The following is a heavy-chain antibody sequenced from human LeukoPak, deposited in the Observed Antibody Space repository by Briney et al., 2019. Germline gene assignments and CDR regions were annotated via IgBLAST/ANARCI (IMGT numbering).Heavy chain of an antibody. CDR2: INHSGST. CDR3: ASNTYDFWSGYYLPPGYFQH. J-gene: IGHJ1*01. D-gene: IGHD3-3*01. Sequence: SETLSLTCTVSGGSISSSSYYWSWIRQPPGKGLEWIGEINHSGSTNYNPSLKSRVTISVDTSKNQFSLKLSSVTAADTAVYYCASNTYDFWSGYYLPPGYFQHWGQGTLVTVSS. V-gene: IGHV4-39*07. CDR1: GGSISSSSYY.